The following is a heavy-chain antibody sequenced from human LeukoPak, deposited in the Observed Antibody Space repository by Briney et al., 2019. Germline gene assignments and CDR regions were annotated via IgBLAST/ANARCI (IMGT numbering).Heavy chain of an antibody. J-gene: IGHJ4*02. CDR1: GFTFDDYA. Sequence: GRSLRLSCAASGFTFDDYAMHWVRQAPGKGLEWVSGISWNSGSIGYADSVKGRFTISRDNAKNSLYLQMNGLRAEDTALYYCAKSPYYDILTGYYFDYWGQGTLVTVSS. V-gene: IGHV3-9*01. CDR2: ISWNSGSI. CDR3: AKSPYYDILTGYYFDY. D-gene: IGHD3-9*01.